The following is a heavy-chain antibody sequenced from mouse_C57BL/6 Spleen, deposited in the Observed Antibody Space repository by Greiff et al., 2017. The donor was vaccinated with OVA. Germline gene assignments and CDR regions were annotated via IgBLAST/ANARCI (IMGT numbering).Heavy chain of an antibody. V-gene: IGHV1-26*01. CDR3: ARSLDGYYSAWFAY. J-gene: IGHJ3*01. CDR2: INPNNGGT. D-gene: IGHD2-3*01. CDR1: GYTFTDYY. Sequence: VQLQQSGPELVKPGASVKISCKASGYTFTDYYMNWVKQSHGKSLEWIGDINPNNGGTSYNQKFKGKATLTVDKSSSTAYMELRSLTSEDSAVYDCARSLDGYYSAWFAYWGQGTLVTVSA.